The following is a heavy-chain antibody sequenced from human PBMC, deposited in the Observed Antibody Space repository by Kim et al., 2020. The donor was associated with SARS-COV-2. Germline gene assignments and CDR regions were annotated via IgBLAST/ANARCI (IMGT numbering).Heavy chain of an antibody. CDR2: ISSSSSYT. Sequence: GGSLRLSCAASGFTFSDYYMSWIRQAPGKGLEWVSYISSSSSYTNYADSVKGRFTISRDNAKNSLYLQMNSLRAEDTAVYYCARDIIVVVPAVPGGYYYYGMDVWGRGTTVTVSS. J-gene: IGHJ6*02. CDR1: GFTFSDYY. D-gene: IGHD2-2*01. CDR3: ARDIIVVVPAVPGGYYYYGMDV. V-gene: IGHV3-11*05.